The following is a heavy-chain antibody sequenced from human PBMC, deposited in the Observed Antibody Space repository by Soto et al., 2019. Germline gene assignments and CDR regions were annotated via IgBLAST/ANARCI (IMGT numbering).Heavy chain of an antibody. D-gene: IGHD3-9*01. CDR3: GRTYYDILTGPYYYGMDV. J-gene: IGHJ6*02. CDR2: IYYSGST. Sequence: PSETLSLTCTVSGGSISSSSYYWGWIRQPPGKGLEWIGSIYYSGSTYYNPSLKSRVTISVDTSKNQFSLKLSSVTAADTAVYYCGRTYYDILTGPYYYGMDVWGQGTTVTVSS. CDR1: GGSISSSSYY. V-gene: IGHV4-39*01.